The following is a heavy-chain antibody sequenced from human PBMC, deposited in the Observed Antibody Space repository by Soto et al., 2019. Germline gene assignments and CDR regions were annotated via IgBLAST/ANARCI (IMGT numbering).Heavy chain of an antibody. Sequence: SETLSLTCTVSGGSISSGDYYWSWLRQPPGKGLEWIGYIYYSGTTYYNPALKSRVPISVDTSKNQFSLKLSSVSAADTAVYYCARGVSVVVAAYFDYWGQGTLVTVSS. V-gene: IGHV4-30-4*01. CDR2: IYYSGTT. CDR3: ARGVSVVVAAYFDY. D-gene: IGHD2-15*01. J-gene: IGHJ4*02. CDR1: GGSISSGDYY.